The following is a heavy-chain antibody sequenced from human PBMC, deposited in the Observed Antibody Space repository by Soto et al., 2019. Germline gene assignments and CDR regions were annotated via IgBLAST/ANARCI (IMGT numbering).Heavy chain of an antibody. J-gene: IGHJ6*02. CDR2: ISWNSDIR. CDR1: GFTFEDSV. CDR3: AKDMAHYAFCSNNEHALEV. Sequence: PGGSLRLSCAASGFTFEDSVMHWVRQAPGKGLEWVSGISWNSDIRAYADSVKGRFTIPRDNAKDSVYWQMSSLRAEDTALYYCAKDMAHYAFCSNNEHALEVWGQGTTVTVSS. D-gene: IGHD3-3*01. V-gene: IGHV3-9*01.